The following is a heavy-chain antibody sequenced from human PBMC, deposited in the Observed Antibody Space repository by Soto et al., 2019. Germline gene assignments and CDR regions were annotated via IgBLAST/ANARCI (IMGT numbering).Heavy chain of an antibody. Sequence: QLQLQESGSGLVKPSQTLSLTCSVSVGSLSCGVCSWSWIRQPPGKGLEWIGYISHSGSTYYNPSLKSRVPRSLDRSTIQFARKMSSGTAADTAVYYCARWFDTWGQGTLVTVSS. CDR1: VGSLSCGVCS. CDR3: ARWFDT. CDR2: ISHSGST. J-gene: IGHJ5*02. V-gene: IGHV4-30-2*01.